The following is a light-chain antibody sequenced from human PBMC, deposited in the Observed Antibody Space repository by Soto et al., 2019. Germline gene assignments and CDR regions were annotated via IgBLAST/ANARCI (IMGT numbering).Light chain of an antibody. CDR2: AAS. Sequence: DIQMTQSPSSLSASVGDRVTITCRASQSISSYLNWYQQKPGKAPKLLIYAASSLQSGVPSRFSGGGSETDFSRTISSLQPEDFATYYCQQSDSTPVTFGQGTKVEIK. V-gene: IGKV1-39*01. CDR3: QQSDSTPVT. J-gene: IGKJ1*01. CDR1: QSISSY.